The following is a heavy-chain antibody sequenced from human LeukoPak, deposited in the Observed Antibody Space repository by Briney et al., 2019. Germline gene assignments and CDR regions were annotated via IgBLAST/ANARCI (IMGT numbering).Heavy chain of an antibody. D-gene: IGHD5-24*01. CDR1: GFTFNAFG. CDR3: ARSSTTEMHFDY. V-gene: IGHV3-48*02. Sequence: GSLRLSCAASGFTFNAFGMNWVRQAPGKGLEWVSYIGTTSGAIYYADSVKGRFTISRDSAKNSLYLQMNSLRDEDTAVYYCARSSTTEMHFDYWGQGTLVAVSS. CDR2: IGTTSGAI. J-gene: IGHJ4*02.